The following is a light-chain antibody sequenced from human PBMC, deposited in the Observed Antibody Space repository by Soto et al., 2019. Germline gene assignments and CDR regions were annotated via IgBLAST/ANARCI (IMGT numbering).Light chain of an antibody. Sequence: EIVMTQSPATLSLSPGERATLSCRASQSFSSNLVCYLHKPGQAPRLLIYDTSTRATNVPARFSGSGSETEFTLTISGLQSEDFGIYYCHHYNNWPPRNTFGQGTKVDIK. CDR1: QSFSSN. J-gene: IGKJ2*01. CDR2: DTS. CDR3: HHYNNWPPRNT. V-gene: IGKV3-15*01.